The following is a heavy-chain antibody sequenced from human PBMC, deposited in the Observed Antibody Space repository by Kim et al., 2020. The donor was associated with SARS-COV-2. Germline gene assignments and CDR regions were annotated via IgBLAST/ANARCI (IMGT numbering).Heavy chain of an antibody. Sequence: GGSLRLSCAASGFTFSSYSMNWVRQAPGKGLEWVSSISSSSSYIYYADSVKGRFTISRDNAKNSLYLQMNSLRAEDTAVYYCAREVGNPNEYSYGFFDYGMDVWGQGTTVTVSS. CDR3: AREVGNPNEYSYGFFDYGMDV. D-gene: IGHD5-18*01. CDR1: GFTFSSYS. CDR2: ISSSSSYI. V-gene: IGHV3-21*01. J-gene: IGHJ6*02.